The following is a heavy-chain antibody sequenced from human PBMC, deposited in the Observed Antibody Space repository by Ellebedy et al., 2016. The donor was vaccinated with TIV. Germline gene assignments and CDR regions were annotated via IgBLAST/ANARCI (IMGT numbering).Heavy chain of an antibody. Sequence: GESLKISCAASGFTLGTYWMSWVRQAPGKGLEWVANIKQDGGEIYYVDSVKGRFTISRDNAKNSLSLQMNSLRAEDTAIYYLARDKIAGATHFDLWGQGTLVTVSS. V-gene: IGHV3-7*01. CDR1: GFTLGTYW. J-gene: IGHJ4*02. D-gene: IGHD1-26*01. CDR3: ARDKIAGATHFDL. CDR2: IKQDGGEI.